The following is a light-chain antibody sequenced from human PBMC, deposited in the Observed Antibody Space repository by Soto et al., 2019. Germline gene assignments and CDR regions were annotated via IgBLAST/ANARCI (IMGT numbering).Light chain of an antibody. CDR2: EVR. CDR1: SSDVGGYDY. J-gene: IGLJ3*02. V-gene: IGLV2-14*01. CDR3: SSYTSSSTRV. Sequence: QSVLTQPASVSGSPGQSVTISCSGTSSDVGGYDYVSWYQRHPGKAPKLMIYEVRNRPPGVSNRFSGSKSGNTASLTISGLQAEDEADYYCSSYTSSSTRVFGGGTKLTVL.